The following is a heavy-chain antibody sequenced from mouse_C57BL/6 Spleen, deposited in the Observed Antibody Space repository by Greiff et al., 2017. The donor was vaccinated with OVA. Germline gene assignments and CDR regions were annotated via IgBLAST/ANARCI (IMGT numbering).Heavy chain of an antibody. CDR3: ARGTGTAWFAY. Sequence: VQLQQPGTDLVKPGASVKLSCKASGYTFTSYWMHWVKRRPGQGLDGIGNIHPSNGGTNYNEKFKSKATLTVDKSSSTAYMQLSRLTSEDSAVYYCARGTGTAWFAYWGQGTLVTVSA. CDR1: GYTFTSYW. CDR2: IHPSNGGT. J-gene: IGHJ3*01. D-gene: IGHD4-1*01. V-gene: IGHV1-53*01.